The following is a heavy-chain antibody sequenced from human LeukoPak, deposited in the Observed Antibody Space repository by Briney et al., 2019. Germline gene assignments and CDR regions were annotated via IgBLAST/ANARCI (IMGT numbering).Heavy chain of an antibody. J-gene: IGHJ4*02. V-gene: IGHV1-18*01. Sequence: ASVKVSCKASGYTFTSYGISWVRQAPGQGLEWMGWISAYNGNTNYAQKLQGRVTMTTDTSTSTAYMELRSLRSDDTAVYYCARSADVDSSGWYDYWGQGTLVTVSS. CDR3: ARSADVDSSGWYDY. CDR2: ISAYNGNT. CDR1: GYTFTSYG. D-gene: IGHD6-19*01.